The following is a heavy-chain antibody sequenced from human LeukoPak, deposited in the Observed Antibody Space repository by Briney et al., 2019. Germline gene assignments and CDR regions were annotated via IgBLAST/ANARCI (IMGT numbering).Heavy chain of an antibody. CDR2: IYYSGST. J-gene: IGHJ6*03. CDR1: GGSISSYY. D-gene: IGHD6-6*01. V-gene: IGHV4-59*01. Sequence: TSETLSLTCTVSGGSISSYYWSWIRQPPGKGLEWIGYIYYSGSTNYNPSLKSRVTISVDTSKNQFSLKLGSVTAADTAVYYCARSPVEQLGLYYYYYMDVWGKGTTVTVSS. CDR3: ARSPVEQLGLYYYYYMDV.